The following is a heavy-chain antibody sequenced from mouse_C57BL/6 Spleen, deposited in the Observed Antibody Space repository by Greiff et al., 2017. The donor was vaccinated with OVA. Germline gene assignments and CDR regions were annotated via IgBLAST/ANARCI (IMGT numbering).Heavy chain of an antibody. Sequence: VQLQQSGAELVRPGASVTLSCKASGYTFTDYEMHWVKQTPVHGLEWIGAIDPETGGTAYNQKFKGKAILTADKSSSTAYMELRSLTSEDSAVYYCTRGEGRGFDYWGQGTTLTVSS. D-gene: IGHD3-3*01. V-gene: IGHV1-15*01. CDR2: IDPETGGT. CDR3: TRGEGRGFDY. J-gene: IGHJ2*01. CDR1: GYTFTDYE.